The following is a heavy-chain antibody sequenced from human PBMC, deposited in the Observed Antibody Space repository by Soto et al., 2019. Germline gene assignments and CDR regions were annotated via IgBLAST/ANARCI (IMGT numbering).Heavy chain of an antibody. CDR3: AKARVSGYDLGFGY. J-gene: IGHJ4*02. CDR1: GFTFSSYA. D-gene: IGHD5-12*01. CDR2: ISGSGGST. V-gene: IGHV3-23*01. Sequence: VGSLRLSCAASGFTFSSYAMSWVRQAPGKGLEWVSAISGSGGSTYYADSVKGRFTISRDNSKNTLYLQMNSLRAEDTAVYYCAKARVSGYDLGFGYWGQGTLVTVSS.